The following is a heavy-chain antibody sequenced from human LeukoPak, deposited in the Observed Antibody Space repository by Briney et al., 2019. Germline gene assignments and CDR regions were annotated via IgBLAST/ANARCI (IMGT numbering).Heavy chain of an antibody. CDR3: ARSCRILDIVATIRARLGGNGFDI. D-gene: IGHD5-12*01. J-gene: IGHJ3*02. V-gene: IGHV4-34*01. CDR2: IYHSGST. Sequence: SETLSLTCAVYGWSFSGYYWGWIRQPPGKGLEWIGSIYHSGSTYYNPSLKSRVTIAVETSKNQFSLKLSSVTAADKAVYYCARSCRILDIVATIRARLGGNGFDIWGQGTMVTVSS. CDR1: GWSFSGYY.